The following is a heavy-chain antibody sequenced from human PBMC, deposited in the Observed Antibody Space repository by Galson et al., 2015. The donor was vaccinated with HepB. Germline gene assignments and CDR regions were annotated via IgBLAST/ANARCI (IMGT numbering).Heavy chain of an antibody. V-gene: IGHV3-21*01. Sequence: SLRLSCAASGFTFSSYSMNWVRQAPGKGLEWVSSISSSSSYIYYADSVKGRFTISRDNAKHSLYLQMNTLRAEDTAVYYCARDGDSSGWRNRYYLDYWGQGTLVTVSS. D-gene: IGHD6-19*01. J-gene: IGHJ4*02. CDR2: ISSSSSYI. CDR3: ARDGDSSGWRNRYYLDY. CDR1: GFTFSSYS.